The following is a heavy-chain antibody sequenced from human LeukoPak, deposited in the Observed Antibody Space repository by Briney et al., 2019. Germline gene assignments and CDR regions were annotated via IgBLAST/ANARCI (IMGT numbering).Heavy chain of an antibody. CDR2: ISSSSSTI. D-gene: IGHD3-22*01. CDR1: GFTFSSYS. Sequence: GGSLRLSCAASGFTFSSYSMNWVRQAPGKGLEWVSYISSSSSTIYYADSVKGRFTISRDNSKNTLYLQMNSLRAEDTAVYYCARDPDLSYDSSGYWGQGTLVTVSS. J-gene: IGHJ4*02. CDR3: ARDPDLSYDSSGY. V-gene: IGHV3-48*01.